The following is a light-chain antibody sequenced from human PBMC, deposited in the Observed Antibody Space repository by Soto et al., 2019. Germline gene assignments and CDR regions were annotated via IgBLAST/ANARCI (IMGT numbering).Light chain of an antibody. CDR2: KAS. CDR1: QTISSW. Sequence: DIQMTQSRSTLSGSVGDRVTITCRASQTISSWLAWYQQKPGKAPKLLIYKASTLKSGVPSRFSGSGSGTDFTLTISSLQPEDFATYYCQQSYSTPPAFGQGTKVDIK. CDR3: QQSYSTPPA. J-gene: IGKJ1*01. V-gene: IGKV1-5*03.